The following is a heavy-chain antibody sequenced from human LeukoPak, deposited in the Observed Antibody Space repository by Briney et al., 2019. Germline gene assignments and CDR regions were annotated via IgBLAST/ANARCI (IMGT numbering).Heavy chain of an antibody. V-gene: IGHV1-69*04. Sequence: ASVKVSCKASGYTFTSYAISWVRQAPGQGLEWMGRIIPILGIANYAQKFQGRVTITADKSTSTAYMELSSLRSEDTAVYYCARGGVDFWSGYYPNYYYYGMDVWGQGTTVTVSS. CDR1: GYTFTSYA. J-gene: IGHJ6*02. CDR3: ARGGVDFWSGYYPNYYYYGMDV. CDR2: IIPILGIA. D-gene: IGHD3-3*01.